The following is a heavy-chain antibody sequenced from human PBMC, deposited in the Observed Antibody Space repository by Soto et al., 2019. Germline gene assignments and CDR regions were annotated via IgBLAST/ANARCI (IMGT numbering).Heavy chain of an antibody. CDR3: ARDPPPLIRGVFPRVSYGMDV. Sequence: EVQLVESGGGLVRPGGSLRLSCTASGFTFRTSDMNWVRQAPGKGLEWLSSISTSSTYIYYADSVKGRFTISRDDAGNSLYLQMNSLRVEDTAVYFCARDPPPLIRGVFPRVSYGMDVWGQGTTVTVSS. J-gene: IGHJ6*02. CDR2: ISTSSTYI. D-gene: IGHD3-10*01. CDR1: GFTFRTSD. V-gene: IGHV3-21*02.